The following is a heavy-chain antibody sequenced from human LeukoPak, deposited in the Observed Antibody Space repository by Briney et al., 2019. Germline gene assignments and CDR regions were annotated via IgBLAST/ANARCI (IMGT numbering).Heavy chain of an antibody. Sequence: SETLSLTCTVSGGSISSYYWSWIRQPPGKGLEWIGYIYYSGSTNYNPSLKSRVTISVDTSKNQFSLKLSSVTAADTAVYYCARPRTWIQPDYWGQGTLVTVSS. CDR3: ARPRTWIQPDY. D-gene: IGHD5-18*01. V-gene: IGHV4-59*01. CDR2: IYYSGST. CDR1: GGSISSYY. J-gene: IGHJ4*02.